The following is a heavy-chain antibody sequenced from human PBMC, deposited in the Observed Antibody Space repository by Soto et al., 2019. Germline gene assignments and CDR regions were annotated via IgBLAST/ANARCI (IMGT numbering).Heavy chain of an antibody. Sequence: SQTLSLTCAISGDSVSSNSAAWNWIRQSPSRGLEWLGRTYYRSKWYNDYAVSVKSRITINPDTSKNQCSLQLNAVTPEDTAVYCCARADKYYYYSGMDVWGQGTTVTVYS. CDR1: GDSVSSNSAA. J-gene: IGHJ6*02. V-gene: IGHV6-1*01. CDR2: TYYRSKWYN. CDR3: ARADKYYYYSGMDV.